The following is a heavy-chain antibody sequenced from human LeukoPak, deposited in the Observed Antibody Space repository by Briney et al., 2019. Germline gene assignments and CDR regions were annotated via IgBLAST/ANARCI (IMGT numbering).Heavy chain of an antibody. D-gene: IGHD5-12*01. V-gene: IGHV3-9*01. CDR1: GFTFDDYA. J-gene: IGHJ6*03. CDR2: ISWNSGSI. Sequence: GGSLRLSCAASGFTFDDYAMHWVRQAPGKGLEWVSGISWNSGSIYYADSVKGRFTISRDNAKNSLYLQMNSLRAEDTAVYYCARDRLRRNYYMDVWGKGTTVTVSS. CDR3: ARDRLRRNYYMDV.